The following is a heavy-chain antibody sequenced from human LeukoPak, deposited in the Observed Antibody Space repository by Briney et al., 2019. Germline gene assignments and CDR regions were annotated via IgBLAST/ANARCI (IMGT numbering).Heavy chain of an antibody. J-gene: IGHJ4*02. V-gene: IGHV3-30*18. CDR1: GFTFSSYS. CDR2: MSNSGENT. Sequence: GGSLRLSCAASGFTFSSYSMQWVRQTPGKGLEWVGIMSNSGENTFYGEAVKGRFTISRDNSQDTLYLQMNSLRPEDTAVYYCAKGGASVTRYVDYWGQGTLVTVSS. CDR3: AKGGASVTRYVDY. D-gene: IGHD4-17*01.